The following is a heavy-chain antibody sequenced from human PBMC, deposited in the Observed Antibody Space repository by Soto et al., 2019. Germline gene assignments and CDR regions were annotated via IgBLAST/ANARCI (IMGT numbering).Heavy chain of an antibody. J-gene: IGHJ2*01. CDR1: GGTFSSYT. Sequence: SVKVSCKASGGTFSSYTISWVRQAPGQGLEWMGRIIPILGIANYAQKFQGRVTITADKSTSTAYMELSSLRSEDTAVYYCARLSGRTAMANDPIGAALDWYFDLWGRGTLVTVS. V-gene: IGHV1-69*02. CDR2: IIPILGIA. D-gene: IGHD5-18*01. CDR3: ARLSGRTAMANDPIGAALDWYFDL.